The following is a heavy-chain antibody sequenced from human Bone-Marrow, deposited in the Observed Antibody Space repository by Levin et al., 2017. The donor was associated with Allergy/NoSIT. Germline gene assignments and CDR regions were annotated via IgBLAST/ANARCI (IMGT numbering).Heavy chain of an antibody. CDR3: AKGLRRTRGPTGEALDF. Sequence: GGSLRLSCGVSGFTFENYAMHWVRQAPGKGLEWVSGISWNNGTIGYADSVKGRFTISRDNAKNSLYLQMNSLRAEDTALYYCAKGLRRTRGPTGEALDFWSEETKLTVSS. V-gene: IGHV3-9*01. CDR2: ISWNNGTI. D-gene: IGHD4-17*01. J-gene: IGHJ3*01. CDR1: GFTFENYA.